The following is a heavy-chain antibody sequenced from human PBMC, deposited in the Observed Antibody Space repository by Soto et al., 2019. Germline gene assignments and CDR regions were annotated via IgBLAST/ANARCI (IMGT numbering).Heavy chain of an antibody. CDR1: GGSISSGGYS. CDR3: ARLGDCRGGSCYPNWFDP. CDR2: IFQTGST. Sequence: QMQLQESGSGLVRPSQTLSLTCAVSGGSISSGGYSWSWIRQPPGKGLEWIGYIFQTGSTYYNPSLKSRVTISLDRSKNQFSLTLNSGTAADTAIYYCARLGDCRGGSCYPNWFDPWGQGTLVTVSS. D-gene: IGHD2-15*01. J-gene: IGHJ5*02. V-gene: IGHV4-30-2*01.